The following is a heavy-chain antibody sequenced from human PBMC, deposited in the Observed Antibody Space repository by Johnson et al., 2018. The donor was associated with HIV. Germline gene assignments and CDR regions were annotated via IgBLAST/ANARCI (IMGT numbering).Heavy chain of an antibody. V-gene: IGHV3-30*02. CDR2: IRYDGSNK. CDR1: GFTFSSYA. Sequence: QVQLVESGGGVVQPGRSLRLSCAASGFTFSSYAMHWVRQAPGKGLEWVAVIRYDGSNKYYADSVKGRFTISRDNSKNTLYLQMNSLRPEDTAVYYCAKDQLVGATYAAFDIWGQGTMVTVSS. CDR3: AKDQLVGATYAAFDI. D-gene: IGHD1-26*01. J-gene: IGHJ3*02.